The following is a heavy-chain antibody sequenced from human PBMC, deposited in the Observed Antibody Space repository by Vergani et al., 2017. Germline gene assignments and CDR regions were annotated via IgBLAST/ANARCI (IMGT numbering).Heavy chain of an antibody. J-gene: IGHJ1*01. CDR3: AGISRSSVD. V-gene: IGHV4-34*01. Sequence: QVQLQQWGAGLLKPSETLSLPCAVYAGSFSGYYGSWLRQPPGKGLEWIGEINQSGSTNYNPSLQSRVTISADTSKNQFSLKVSSVTAADTAVYYCAGISRSSVDWGQGTLVTVSS. D-gene: IGHD6-6*01. CDR2: INQSGST. CDR1: AGSFSGYY.